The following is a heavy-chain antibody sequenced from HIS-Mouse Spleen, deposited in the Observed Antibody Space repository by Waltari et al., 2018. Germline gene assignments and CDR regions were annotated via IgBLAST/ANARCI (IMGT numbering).Heavy chain of an antibody. CDR2: IYYSGST. D-gene: IGHD6-13*01. V-gene: IGHV4-39*07. CDR1: GGSIRSRSYY. CDR3: AREIPYSSSWYDWYFDL. Sequence: QLQLQESGPGLVKPSETLSLTCTVSGGSIRSRSYYWVGIRQPPGKGLEWIGSIYYSGSTYYNPSLKSRVTISVDTSKNQFSLKLSSVTAADTAVYYCAREIPYSSSWYDWYFDLWGRGTLVTVSS. J-gene: IGHJ2*01.